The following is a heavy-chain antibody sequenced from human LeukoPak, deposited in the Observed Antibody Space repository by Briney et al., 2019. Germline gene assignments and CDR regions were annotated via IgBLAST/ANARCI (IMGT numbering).Heavy chain of an antibody. V-gene: IGHV3-15*01. D-gene: IGHD2-21*02. CDR2: IKSKTDGGTK. Sequence: GGSLRLSCVASGFTFSNAWVSWVRQAPGKGLEWVGRIKSKTDGGTKDYAAQVKGTITISRDDSTHTLHLQMNSLKTEDTAVYYCTTSLAGAVTAVSPFDNWGQGTLVTVSS. J-gene: IGHJ4*02. CDR1: GFTFSNAW. CDR3: TTSLAGAVTAVSPFDN.